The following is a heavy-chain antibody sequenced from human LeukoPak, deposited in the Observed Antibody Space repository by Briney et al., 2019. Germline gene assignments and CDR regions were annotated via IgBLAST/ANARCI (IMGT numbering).Heavy chain of an antibody. V-gene: IGHV4-34*01. CDR1: GGSFSGYY. J-gene: IGHJ4*02. Sequence: SETLSLTCAVYGGSFSGYYWSWIRQPPGKGLEWMGEIYPDGSTNYNPSLKSRVTISVDTSKKQFSLKLSSVTAADTAVYYCARDKGFDYWGQGTPVTVSS. CDR2: IYPDGST. CDR3: ARDKGFDY.